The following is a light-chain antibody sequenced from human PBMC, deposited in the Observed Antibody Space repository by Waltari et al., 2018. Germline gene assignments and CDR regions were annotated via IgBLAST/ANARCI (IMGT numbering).Light chain of an antibody. Sequence: EIVMTQSSATLSVSPGERSTLSCRASQSVSSNLAWYQQKPGQDPRLPIYGASTRATGIPARFSGSGSGTEYTLTISSLQSEDFAVYYCQQYNNWPLTFGGGTKVEIK. J-gene: IGKJ4*01. CDR3: QQYNNWPLT. CDR1: QSVSSN. CDR2: GAS. V-gene: IGKV3-15*01.